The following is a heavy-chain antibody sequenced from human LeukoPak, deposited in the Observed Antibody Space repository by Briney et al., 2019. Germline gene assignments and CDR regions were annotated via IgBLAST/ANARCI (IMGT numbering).Heavy chain of an antibody. CDR1: GFSFSSYS. CDR3: AKDTPESYLDY. V-gene: IGHV3-48*01. CDR2: ISSSSSII. J-gene: IGHJ4*02. Sequence: GGSLRLSCAASGFSFSSYSMNWVRQAPGKGLEWVSYISSSSSIIYYADSVKGRFTISRDNSKNTLYLQMNSLRAEGTAVYYCAKDTPESYLDYWGQGTLVTISS.